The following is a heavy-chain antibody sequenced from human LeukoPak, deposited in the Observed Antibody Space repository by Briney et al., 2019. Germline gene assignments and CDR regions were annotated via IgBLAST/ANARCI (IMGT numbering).Heavy chain of an antibody. CDR3: AKDPVGDTALLDY. J-gene: IGHJ4*02. CDR1: RFTFSSYA. V-gene: IGHV3-23*01. Sequence: GGSLRLSCAASRFTFSSYAMSWVRQAPGKGLEWVSAISGSGGSTYYADSVKGRFTISRDNSKNTLYLQMNSLRAEDTAVYYCAKDPVGDTALLDYWGQGTLVTVSS. D-gene: IGHD5-18*01. CDR2: ISGSGGST.